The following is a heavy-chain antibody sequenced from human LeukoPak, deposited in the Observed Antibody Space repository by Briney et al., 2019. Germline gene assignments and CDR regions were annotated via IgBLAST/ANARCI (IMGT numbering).Heavy chain of an antibody. D-gene: IGHD6-6*01. V-gene: IGHV3-23*01. Sequence: PGGSLRLSCAASGFTFSNYAMTWVRQAAGKGLEWVSTFSGSGGGSTYYADSVKGRFTISRDNSKSTLYLQMNSLRAEDTAVYYCAKDMYEYSSSYYYYYYYMDVWGMGTTVTVSS. CDR3: AKDMYEYSSSYYYYYYYMDV. CDR2: FSGSGGGST. J-gene: IGHJ6*03. CDR1: GFTFSNYA.